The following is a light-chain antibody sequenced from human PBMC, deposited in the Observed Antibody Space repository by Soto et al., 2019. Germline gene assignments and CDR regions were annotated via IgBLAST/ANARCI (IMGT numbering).Light chain of an antibody. CDR3: SSYTSSSTHVV. Sequence: QSALTQPASVSGSPGQSITISCTGTSSDVGGYNYVSWYQQHPGKAPKLMIYEVSNRPSGVSNRFSGSKSGNTASLTTSGLQAEDEADCYSSSYTSSSTHVVFGGGTKVTVL. J-gene: IGLJ2*01. CDR1: SSDVGGYNY. CDR2: EVS. V-gene: IGLV2-14*01.